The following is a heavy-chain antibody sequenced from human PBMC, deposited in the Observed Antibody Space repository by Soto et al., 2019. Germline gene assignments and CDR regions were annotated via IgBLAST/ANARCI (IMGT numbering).Heavy chain of an antibody. CDR3: AKGLRRLLRTQYYYGLDV. Sequence: LRLSFAASGFTFSPYAMSWVRQAPGKGLEWVSSISGSGGSTHYADSVKGRFTVSRDNSKRALSLQMSSLREEDTATYYCAKGLRRLLRTQYYYGLDVWGRGTTVTVSS. J-gene: IGHJ6*02. V-gene: IGHV3-23*01. CDR1: GFTFSPYA. CDR2: ISGSGGST. D-gene: IGHD3-10*01.